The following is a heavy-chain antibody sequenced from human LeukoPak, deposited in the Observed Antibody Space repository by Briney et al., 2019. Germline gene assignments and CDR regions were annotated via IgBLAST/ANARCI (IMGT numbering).Heavy chain of an antibody. V-gene: IGHV1-2*02. CDR3: ARGSYYYYYMDV. Sequence: ASVKVSCKASGYTFTGYYMHWVRQAPGQGLEWMGWINPNSGGTNYAQKFQGRVTMTRDTSISTSCMELSRLRSDDTAVYYCARGSYYYYYMDVWGKGTTVTVSS. J-gene: IGHJ6*03. CDR2: INPNSGGT. CDR1: GYTFTGYY.